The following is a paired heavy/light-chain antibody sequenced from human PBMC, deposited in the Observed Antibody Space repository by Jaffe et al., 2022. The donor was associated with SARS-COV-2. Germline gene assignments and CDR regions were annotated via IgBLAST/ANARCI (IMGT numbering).Heavy chain of an antibody. D-gene: IGHD6-19*01. CDR3: ARRRLDSAWYGDDAFEV. Sequence: EVQLVQSGAEVKKPGESLKISCKGFGYRFTSYWIAWVRHMPGKGLEWMGIIYPGDSETRYSPSFQGQVTISADRSISTVYLQWSSLKASDTAMYYCARRRLDSAWYGDDAFEVWGQGTMVTVSS. J-gene: IGHJ3*01. CDR2: IYPGDSET. V-gene: IGHV5-51*01. CDR1: GYRFTSYW.
Light chain of an antibody. CDR1: SSNIGSNY. J-gene: IGLJ3*02. V-gene: IGLV1-47*01. CDR2: RNN. Sequence: QSVLTQPPSASGTPGQRVSISCSGSSSNIGSNYGYWYQQLPGTAPKLLIYRNNQRPSGVPDRFSGSKSGTSASLAISGLRSEDEADYYCAAWDDSLSGWVFGGGTKLTVL. CDR3: AAWDDSLSGWV.